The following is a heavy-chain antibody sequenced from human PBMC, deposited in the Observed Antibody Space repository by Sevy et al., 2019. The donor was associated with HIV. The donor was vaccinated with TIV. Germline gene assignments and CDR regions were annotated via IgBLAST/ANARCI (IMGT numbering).Heavy chain of an antibody. CDR2: IYYSGST. Sequence: SETLSLTCTVSGGSISSSSYYWGWIRQPPGKGLEWIGSIYYSGSTYYNPSLKSRVTISVDTSKNHFSLKLSSVTAADTAVYYCARNVGYCTNGVCYRGVFDYWGQGTLVTVSS. CDR3: ARNVGYCTNGVCYRGVFDY. CDR1: GGSISSSSYY. V-gene: IGHV4-39*01. J-gene: IGHJ4*02. D-gene: IGHD2-8*01.